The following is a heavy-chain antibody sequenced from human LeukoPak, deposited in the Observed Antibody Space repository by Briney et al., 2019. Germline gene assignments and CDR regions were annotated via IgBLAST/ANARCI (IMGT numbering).Heavy chain of an antibody. D-gene: IGHD1-26*01. CDR2: IDTKSGAT. J-gene: IGHJ4*02. CDR1: GYTFTDYL. V-gene: IGHV1-2*02. Sequence: EASVKVSCKASGYTFTDYLLHWVRQAPGQGLEWMGWIDTKSGATKFAQKCQARVTMTSDTSITTAYMDLSSLTSDDTAVYYCVTNDVGLHTGLGYWGQGTLVTVSS. CDR3: VTNDVGLHTGLGY.